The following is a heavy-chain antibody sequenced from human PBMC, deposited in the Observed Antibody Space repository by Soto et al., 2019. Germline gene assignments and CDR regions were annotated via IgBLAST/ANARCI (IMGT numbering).Heavy chain of an antibody. CDR3: ARQEGYMSGCQGY. V-gene: IGHV4-39*01. CDR1: GGSISSSSYY. Sequence: TLSLTCNVSGGSISSSSYYWGWIRQPPGEGLEWIGSIYYNGRTNYNPSFQSRVTISQDTSKNQFSLKMSSVTAADTAVYYCARQEGYMSGCQGYWGQGTLVTVSS. CDR2: IYYNGRT. D-gene: IGHD6-19*01. J-gene: IGHJ4*02.